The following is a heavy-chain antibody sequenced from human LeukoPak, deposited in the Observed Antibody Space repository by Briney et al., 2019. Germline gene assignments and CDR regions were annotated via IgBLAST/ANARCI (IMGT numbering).Heavy chain of an antibody. Sequence: PGGSLRLSCAASGFTFNNYWMSWVRQAPGKGLEWVANMKEDGSEIYYVDSVKGRFTISRDNTKNSVYLQMNSLRAEDTAVYYCTRQLGGSGSHWGQGTLVTVSS. CDR3: TRQLGGSGSH. CDR1: GFTFNNYW. CDR2: MKEDGSEI. J-gene: IGHJ4*02. V-gene: IGHV3-7*01. D-gene: IGHD3-10*01.